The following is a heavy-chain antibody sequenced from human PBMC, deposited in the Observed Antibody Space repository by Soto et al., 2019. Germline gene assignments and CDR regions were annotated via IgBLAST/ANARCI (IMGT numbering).Heavy chain of an antibody. Sequence: QITLKESGPTLVKPTQTLTLTCTFSGFSLNTSGVGVGWIRQPPGKALECLALIYWDDDKRYSPSLKTRLTVTTNTSNNHLALTMTNMDPPDTATSSRAPDYGDPPHTSSGFNVWGQGTTVTVSS. J-gene: IGHJ6*02. CDR1: GFSLNTSGVG. V-gene: IGHV2-5*02. D-gene: IGHD4-17*01. CDR3: APDYGDPPHTSSGFNV. CDR2: IYWDDDK.